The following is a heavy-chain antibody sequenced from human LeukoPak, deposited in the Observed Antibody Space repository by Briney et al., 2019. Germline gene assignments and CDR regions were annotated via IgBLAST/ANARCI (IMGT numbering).Heavy chain of an antibody. CDR1: GYTFTGYY. J-gene: IGHJ4*02. CDR2: VNPNSGGT. V-gene: IGHV1-2*02. CDR3: AREASVWVRGVIILSSGFDS. Sequence: ASVKVSCKASGYTFTGYYMHWVRQAPGQGLEWMGWVNPNSGGTNYAQKFQGRVTMTRDTSISTAYMELSRLRSDDTAVYYCAREASVWVRGVIILSSGFDSWGQGTLVTVSS. D-gene: IGHD3-10*01.